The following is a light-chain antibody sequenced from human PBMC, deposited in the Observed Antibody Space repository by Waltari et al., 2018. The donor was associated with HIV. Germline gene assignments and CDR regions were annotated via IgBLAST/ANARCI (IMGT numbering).Light chain of an antibody. Sequence: AIQLTQSPSSLSASVGDTITITCRASQDIRDDLGWYQQRPGKAPKLLIYSASGLQTGVPSRFRGSGSGTDFALTISSLQPDDFATYYCQQYNSYSPLTFGGGTKVEIK. CDR1: QDIRDD. CDR3: QQYNSYSPLT. J-gene: IGKJ4*01. CDR2: SAS. V-gene: IGKV1-6*01.